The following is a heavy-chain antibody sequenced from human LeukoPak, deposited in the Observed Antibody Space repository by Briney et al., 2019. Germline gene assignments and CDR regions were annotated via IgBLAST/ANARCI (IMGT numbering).Heavy chain of an antibody. CDR1: GGSISSGSHY. CDR2: IYYSGST. J-gene: IGHJ5*02. V-gene: IGHV4-61*01. CDR3: ARRRDGYNP. Sequence: SETLSLTCTVSGGSISSGSHYWSWIRQPPGKGLEWIGYIYYSGSTNYNPSLKSRVTISVDTSKNQFSLKLSSVTAADTAVYYCARRRDGYNPWGQGTLVTVSS. D-gene: IGHD5-24*01.